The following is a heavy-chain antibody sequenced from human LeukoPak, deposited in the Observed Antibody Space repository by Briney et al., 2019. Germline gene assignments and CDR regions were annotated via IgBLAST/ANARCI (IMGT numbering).Heavy chain of an antibody. Sequence: GGSLRLSCAASGFTFSSYWMHWVRQAPGKGLVWVSRINSDGSSTSYADSVKGRFTISRDSAKNTLYLQMNSLRAEDTAVYYCARGRTIFGVVTSAWFDPWGQGTLATVSS. CDR3: ARGRTIFGVVTSAWFDP. CDR2: INSDGSST. CDR1: GFTFSSYW. V-gene: IGHV3-74*01. D-gene: IGHD3-3*01. J-gene: IGHJ5*02.